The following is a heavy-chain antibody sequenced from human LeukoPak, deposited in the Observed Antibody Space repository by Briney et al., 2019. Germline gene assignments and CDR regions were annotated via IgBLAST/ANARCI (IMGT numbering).Heavy chain of an antibody. CDR2: IYYSGST. Sequence: PSETLSLTCTVSGGSISSYYWSCLRQPPGKRLEWNSYIYYSGSTNYNPSLKSRVTISVDTSKNQFSLKLSSVTAADTAVYYCARHFAFSYYYMDVWGKGTTVTVSS. CDR3: ARHFAFSYYYMDV. J-gene: IGHJ6*03. V-gene: IGHV4-59*08. CDR1: GGSISSYY.